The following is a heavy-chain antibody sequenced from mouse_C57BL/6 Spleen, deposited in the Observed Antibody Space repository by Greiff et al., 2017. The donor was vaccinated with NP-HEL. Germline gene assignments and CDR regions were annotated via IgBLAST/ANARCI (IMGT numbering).Heavy chain of an antibody. CDR3: ATPYYYGSSFDY. Sequence: EVQVVESGPELVKPGASVKISCKASGYSFTGYYMNWVKQSPEKSLEWIGEINPSTGGTTYNQKFKAKATLTVDKSSSTAYMQLKSLTSEDSAVYYCATPYYYGSSFDYWGQGTTLTVSS. V-gene: IGHV1-42*01. CDR1: GYSFTGYY. CDR2: INPSTGGT. D-gene: IGHD1-1*01. J-gene: IGHJ2*01.